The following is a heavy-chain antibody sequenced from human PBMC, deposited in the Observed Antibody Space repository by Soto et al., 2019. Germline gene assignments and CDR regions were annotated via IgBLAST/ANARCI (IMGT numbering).Heavy chain of an antibody. D-gene: IGHD3-10*01. V-gene: IGHV3-21*01. CDR1: GFTFSSYS. CDR3: ARRITMVRGVKGSDY. Sequence: EVQLVESGGGLVKPGGSLRLSCAASGFTFSSYSMNWVRQAPGKGLEWVSSISSSSSYIYYADSVKGRFTISRDNAKNSLYLQMNSLRAEDTAVYYFARRITMVRGVKGSDYWGQGTLVTVSS. CDR2: ISSSSSYI. J-gene: IGHJ4*02.